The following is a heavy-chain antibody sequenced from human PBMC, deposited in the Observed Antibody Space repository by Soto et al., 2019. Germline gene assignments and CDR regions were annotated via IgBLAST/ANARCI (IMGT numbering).Heavy chain of an antibody. CDR1: GFTFSDFA. D-gene: IGHD3-10*01. Sequence: GSLRLSCLASGFTFSDFAMTWVRHVPGRGLEWVASLDGAGGSTYYAESVRGLFSISRDNSQNTLFLQMTRLTVDDTAIYYCAAPRDEYGSGVSWFTYGMDIWGQGTTVTVSS. V-gene: IGHV3-23*01. J-gene: IGHJ6*02. CDR2: LDGAGGST. CDR3: AAPRDEYGSGVSWFTYGMDI.